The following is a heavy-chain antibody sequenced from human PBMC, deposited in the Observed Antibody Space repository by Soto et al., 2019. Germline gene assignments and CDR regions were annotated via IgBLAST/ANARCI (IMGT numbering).Heavy chain of an antibody. V-gene: IGHV5-51*01. D-gene: IGHD6-13*01. J-gene: IGHJ6*02. CDR3: ARQPATGDSSSWYFSHYGMDV. CDR2: IYPGDSDT. CDR1: GYSFTSYW. Sequence: GESLKISCKGSGYSFTSYWIGWVRQMPGKGLEWMGIIYPGDSDTRYSPPFQGQVTISADKSISTAYLQWSSLKASDTAMYYCARQPATGDSSSWYFSHYGMDVWGQGTTVTVSS.